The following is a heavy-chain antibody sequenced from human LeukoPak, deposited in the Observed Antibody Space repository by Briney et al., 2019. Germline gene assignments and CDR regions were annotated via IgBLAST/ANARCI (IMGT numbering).Heavy chain of an antibody. V-gene: IGHV4-38-2*02. CDR1: GFTFDDYG. D-gene: IGHD3-9*01. CDR2: VYHSGST. CDR3: AREDTYYDILTGYYPSYYFDY. Sequence: GSLRLSCAASGFTFDDYGMSWVRQAPGKGLEWIGSVYHSGSTYYNPSLKSRVTISVDTSKNQFSLKLSSVTAADTAVYYCAREDTYYDILTGYYPSYYFDYWGQGTPVTVSS. J-gene: IGHJ4*02.